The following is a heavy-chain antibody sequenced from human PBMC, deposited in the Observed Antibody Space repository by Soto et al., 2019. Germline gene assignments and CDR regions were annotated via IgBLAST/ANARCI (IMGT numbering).Heavy chain of an antibody. J-gene: IGHJ4*02. CDR2: VWSDGDKQ. CDR1: GFNFSNYA. Sequence: QVQLVESGGGVVQPGRSLRLSCAASGFNFSNYAMHWVRQAPGKGLEWVAVVWSDGDKQDYADSVKGRFSMSRDNSKNTLAVQMSSLRVEDTAVYYCAREGSVAGTSVIDHWGQGTLATVSS. D-gene: IGHD6-19*01. V-gene: IGHV3-33*01. CDR3: AREGSVAGTSVIDH.